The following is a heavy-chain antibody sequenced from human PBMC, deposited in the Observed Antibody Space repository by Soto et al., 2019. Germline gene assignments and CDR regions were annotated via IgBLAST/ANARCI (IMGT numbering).Heavy chain of an antibody. V-gene: IGHV3-53*01. CDR2: IYSSGTT. J-gene: IGHJ4*02. D-gene: IGHD1-20*01. CDR1: GFLVSRNY. Sequence: GGSLRLSCTPSGFLVSRNYMSWVRQAPGTGLEWVSVIYSSGTTYYADSVKGRFTISRDDSKNKLYLQMNSLRAEDTAVYYCARGITGTTFDYWAQGTLVTVSS. CDR3: ARGITGTTFDY.